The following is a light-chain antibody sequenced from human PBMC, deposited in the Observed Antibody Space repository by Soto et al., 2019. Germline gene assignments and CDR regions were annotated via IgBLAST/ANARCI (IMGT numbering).Light chain of an antibody. V-gene: IGKV3-20*01. Sequence: EIVLTQSPGTLSLSPGERATLSCRASQSVSSSYLAWYQQKPGQAPRLLIYGASSRATGIPDRFSGSGSGTAFTLTISSLEPEAFAVYYCQQYGRSPGYTFGQGTKLEIK. J-gene: IGKJ2*01. CDR1: QSVSSSY. CDR2: GAS. CDR3: QQYGRSPGYT.